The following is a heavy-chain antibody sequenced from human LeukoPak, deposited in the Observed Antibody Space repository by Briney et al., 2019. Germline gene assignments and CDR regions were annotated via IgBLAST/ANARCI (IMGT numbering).Heavy chain of an antibody. CDR1: GSSISSGDYY. CDR2: IYYSGST. D-gene: IGHD3-16*02. Sequence: SETLSLTCTVSGSSISSGDYYWSWIRQPPGKGLEWIGYIYYSGSTYYNPSLKSRVTISVDTSKNQFSLKLSSVTAADTAVYYCASLRLGELSYVVDAFDIWGQGTMVTVSS. J-gene: IGHJ3*02. V-gene: IGHV4-30-4*01. CDR3: ASLRLGELSYVVDAFDI.